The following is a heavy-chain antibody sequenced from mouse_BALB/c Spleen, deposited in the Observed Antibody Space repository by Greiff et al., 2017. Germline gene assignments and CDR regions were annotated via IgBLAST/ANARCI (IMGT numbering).Heavy chain of an antibody. J-gene: IGHJ1*01. Sequence: QVQLQQSGAELAKPGASVKMSCKASGYTFTSYWMHWVKQRPGQGLEWIGYINPSTGYTEYNQKFKDQATVTSDKSSSTAYMQLSSLTSEDSAVYYGARSRYGNYPSYFDVWGAGTTVTVSS. CDR1: GYTFTSYW. CDR3: ARSRYGNYPSYFDV. D-gene: IGHD2-10*02. CDR2: INPSTGYT. V-gene: IGHV1-7*01.